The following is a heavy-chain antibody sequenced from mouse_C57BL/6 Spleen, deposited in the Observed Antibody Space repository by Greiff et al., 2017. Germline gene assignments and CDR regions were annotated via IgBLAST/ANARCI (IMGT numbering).Heavy chain of an antibody. Sequence: QVQLQQSGPELVKPGASVKISCKASGYAFSSSWMNWVKQRPGKGLEWIGRIYPGDGDTNYNGKFKGKATLTADKSSSTAYMQLSSLTSEDSAVYFCAREGDSTTVVAMDYWGQGTSVTVSS. CDR1: GYAFSSSW. CDR3: AREGDSTTVVAMDY. J-gene: IGHJ4*01. CDR2: IYPGDGDT. D-gene: IGHD1-1*01. V-gene: IGHV1-82*01.